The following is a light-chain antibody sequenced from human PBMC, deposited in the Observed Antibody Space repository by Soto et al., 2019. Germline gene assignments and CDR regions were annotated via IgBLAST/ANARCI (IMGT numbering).Light chain of an antibody. Sequence: QSALTQPRSVSGSPGQSVTISCTGTSSDVGGYNYVSWYQQHPGKAPKLMIYDVSKRPSGAPDRFSGSNSGNTASLTISGLQAEDEADYYCCSYAGSYTFGVFGTGTKLTVL. CDR2: DVS. CDR3: CSYAGSYTFGV. CDR1: SSDVGGYNY. V-gene: IGLV2-11*01. J-gene: IGLJ1*01.